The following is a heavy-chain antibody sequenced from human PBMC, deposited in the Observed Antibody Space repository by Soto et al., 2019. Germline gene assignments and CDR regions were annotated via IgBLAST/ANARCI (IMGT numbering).Heavy chain of an antibody. V-gene: IGHV3-21*01. Sequence: GGSLRLSCAASGFTFSSYSMNWVRQAPGKGLEWVSYISHSNIFYADSVKGRFTISRDDARNSLSLQMNSLRAEDTAVYYCARDSMWAFDIWGQGTMVTVSS. CDR2: ISHSNI. CDR3: ARDSMWAFDI. CDR1: GFTFSSYS. D-gene: IGHD2-21*01. J-gene: IGHJ3*02.